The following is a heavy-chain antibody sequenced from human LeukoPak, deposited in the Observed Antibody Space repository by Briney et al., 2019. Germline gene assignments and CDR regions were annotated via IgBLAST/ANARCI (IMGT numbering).Heavy chain of an antibody. J-gene: IGHJ6*02. V-gene: IGHV4-34*09. CDR3: ARDRYDSYPMDV. CDR1: GGSFSGYY. Sequence: PSETLSLTCAVYGGSFSGYYWSWIRQPPGKGLEWIGYISYSGSTYYNPSLKSRVTLSVDTSENQFSLKLSSVTAADTAVYYCARDRYDSYPMDVWGQGTTVTVSS. D-gene: IGHD3-3*01. CDR2: ISYSGST.